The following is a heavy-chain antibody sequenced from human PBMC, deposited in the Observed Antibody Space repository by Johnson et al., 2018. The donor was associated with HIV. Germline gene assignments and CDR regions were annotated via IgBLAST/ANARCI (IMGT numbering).Heavy chain of an antibody. CDR2: IFSVGDV. D-gene: IGHD2-21*02. CDR1: GITVGTNY. Sequence: VQLVESGGGLVQPGGSLRLSCAASGITVGTNYMSWVRQAPGKGLEWVSVIFSVGDVYYADSVKGRFTISRDNSKNMGYLQMNSLRPEDTAVSYCARDGRDLVVRGSFDVWGQGTVVTVSS. J-gene: IGHJ3*01. CDR3: ARDGRDLVVRGSFDV. V-gene: IGHV3-66*02.